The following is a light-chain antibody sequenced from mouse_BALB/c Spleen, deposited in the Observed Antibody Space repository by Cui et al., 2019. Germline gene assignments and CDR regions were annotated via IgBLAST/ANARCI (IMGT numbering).Light chain of an antibody. J-gene: IGKJ2*01. CDR1: QSQHNSRTRKNY. Sequence: DIMLSQSPPSLAVVAGVKVTLSCNSSQSQHNSRTRKNYLAWYQQKPGQSPKLLIYWASTRESRVPDRFTGSGSGTDFTRTSSRVQAENLAVYYCKQAYNLYTFGGGTKLEIK. V-gene: IGKV8-21*01. CDR2: WAS. CDR3: KQAYNLYT.